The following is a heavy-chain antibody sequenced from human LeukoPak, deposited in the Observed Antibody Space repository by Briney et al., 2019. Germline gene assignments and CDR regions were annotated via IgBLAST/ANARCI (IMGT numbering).Heavy chain of an antibody. D-gene: IGHD3-10*01. V-gene: IGHV4-39*01. CDR1: GGSISTDSYY. CDR3: ARHYYGSGSYYKP. J-gene: IGHJ5*02. Sequence: SETLSLTCTVSGGSISTDSYYWAWIRQPPGKGLEWIGSIFYSGSTHYNPSLKSRATISVDTSKNQFSLKLSSVTAADTAVYYCARHYYGSGSYYKPWGQGTLVTVSS. CDR2: IFYSGST.